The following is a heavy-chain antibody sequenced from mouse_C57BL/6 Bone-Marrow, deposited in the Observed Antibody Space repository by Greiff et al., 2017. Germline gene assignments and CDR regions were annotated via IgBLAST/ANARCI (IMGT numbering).Heavy chain of an antibody. CDR1: GFNIKDYY. V-gene: IGHV14-1*01. Sequence: VQLQQSGAELVRPGASVKLSCTASGFNIKDYYMHWVKQRPEQGLEWIGRIDPEDGDTEYAPKFQGKATMTADTSSNTAYLQLSSLTSEDTAVYYCAYSNYDWYVDVWGTGTTVTVSS. J-gene: IGHJ1*03. D-gene: IGHD2-5*01. CDR3: AYSNYDWYVDV. CDR2: IDPEDGDT.